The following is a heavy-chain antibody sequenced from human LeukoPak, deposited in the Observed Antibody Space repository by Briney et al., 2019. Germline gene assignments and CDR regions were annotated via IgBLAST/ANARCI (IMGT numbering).Heavy chain of an antibody. D-gene: IGHD4-17*01. Sequence: PSETLSLTCAVSGGSFSGYYWTWIRQPPGKGLEWIGEINHSGSANYNPSLKSRVTISLDTSKNQFSLKLSSVTAADTAVYYCARTTTVTAPTPGYFQHWGQGTLVTVSS. CDR3: ARTTTVTAPTPGYFQH. CDR2: INHSGSA. J-gene: IGHJ1*01. V-gene: IGHV4-34*01. CDR1: GGSFSGYY.